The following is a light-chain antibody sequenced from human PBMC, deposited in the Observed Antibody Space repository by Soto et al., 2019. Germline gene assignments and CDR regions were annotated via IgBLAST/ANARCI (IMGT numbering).Light chain of an antibody. CDR1: QTINTW. CDR3: QQYHSFAPEGLT. V-gene: IGKV1-5*01. Sequence: DIQMTQSPSTLSASVGERVTITCRASQTINTWLAWYQHKPVKAPKLLIYDASTLQTGVPSRFSGYSSGKEFTLTISGLQPDDLATYFCQQYHSFAPEGLTGGGGTKVEL. J-gene: IGKJ4*01. CDR2: DAS.